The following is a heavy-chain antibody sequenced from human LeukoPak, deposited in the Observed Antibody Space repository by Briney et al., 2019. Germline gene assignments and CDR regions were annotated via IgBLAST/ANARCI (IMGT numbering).Heavy chain of an antibody. CDR1: GGTFSSYA. CDR3: ARNIITFGGVIVGFDY. CDR2: IIPIFGTA. D-gene: IGHD3-16*02. V-gene: IGHV1-69*01. J-gene: IGHJ4*02. Sequence: APSVKVSCKSSGGTFSSYAVSWLRQAPGQELEWMGGIIPIFGTANYAQKLQGRVTITVDESTSTAYMELSSLRSEDTAVYYCARNIITFGGVIVGFDYWGQGTLVTVSS.